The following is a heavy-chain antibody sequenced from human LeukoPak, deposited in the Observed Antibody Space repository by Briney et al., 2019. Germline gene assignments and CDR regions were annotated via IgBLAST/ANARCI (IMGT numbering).Heavy chain of an antibody. Sequence: PGGSLRLSCTTSGFSSSSYAMSWVRLAPGKGLEWVSIISASGGSTYYADSVKGRFTISRDNSKNTVYLQMNSLRAEDTAVYYCAKDYGEDYWGQGTLVTVSS. D-gene: IGHD4/OR15-4a*01. CDR2: ISASGGST. J-gene: IGHJ4*02. V-gene: IGHV3-23*01. CDR1: GFSSSSYA. CDR3: AKDYGEDY.